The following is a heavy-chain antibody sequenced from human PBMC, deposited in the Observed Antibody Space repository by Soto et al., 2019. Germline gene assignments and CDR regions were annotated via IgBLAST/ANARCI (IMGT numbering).Heavy chain of an antibody. D-gene: IGHD6-13*01. CDR3: ARDCSTSWYSYDYHGMDV. CDR1: GFTFRTYW. Sequence: EVQLVESGGGLVQPGGSLRLSCGASGFTFRTYWLSWVRQVPGKGLEWVANINQDGSEKNYVDSVKGRFTISRDNAKNSLYLQMSSLRAEDTALYYCARDCSTSWYSYDYHGMDVWGQGTMVTVSS. CDR2: INQDGSEK. J-gene: IGHJ6*02. V-gene: IGHV3-7*05.